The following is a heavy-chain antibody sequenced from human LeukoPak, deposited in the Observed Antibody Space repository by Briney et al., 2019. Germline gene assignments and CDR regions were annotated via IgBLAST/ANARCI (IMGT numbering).Heavy chain of an antibody. J-gene: IGHJ6*02. V-gene: IGHV4-30-4*01. CDR2: IYFSGST. Sequence: SETLSLTCTVSGGSISSGDYYWSWIRQPPGKGLEWIGYIYFSGSTYYNPSLKSRVTISVDTSKNQFSLKLSSVTAADTAVYYCARAVIYGMDVWGQGTTVTVSS. CDR3: ARAVIYGMDV. CDR1: GGSISSGDYY. D-gene: IGHD3-16*02.